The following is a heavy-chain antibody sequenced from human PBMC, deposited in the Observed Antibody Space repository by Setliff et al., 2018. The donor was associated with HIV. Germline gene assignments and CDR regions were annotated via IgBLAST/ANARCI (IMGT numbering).Heavy chain of an antibody. Sequence: ASVKVSCKTSGYTFTGYFMHWVRQAPGQGLEWMGWINPDSGDTNSAQKFQDRLTMTRDSSINTAYMKLSRPRSDDTAMYYCATLDQDFHSSAFDSFDIWGQGTLVTVSS. CDR3: ATLDQDFHSSAFDSFDI. J-gene: IGHJ3*02. CDR1: GYTFTGYF. D-gene: IGHD3-9*01. CDR2: INPDSGDT. V-gene: IGHV1-2*02.